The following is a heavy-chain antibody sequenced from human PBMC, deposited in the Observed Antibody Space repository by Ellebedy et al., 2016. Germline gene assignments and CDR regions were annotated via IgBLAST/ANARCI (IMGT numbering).Heavy chain of an antibody. CDR3: ARRRRYDSSGYHGDFFDY. CDR1: GASFSGHY. V-gene: IGHV4-34*01. D-gene: IGHD3-22*01. Sequence: SETLSLTCAVYGASFSGHYWSWIRQPPGKGLEWIGEINHSGSTNYNPSLKSRVTISVDTSKNQFSLNLTSVTAADTATYYCARRRRYDSSGYHGDFFDYWGQGTLVTVSS. CDR2: INHSGST. J-gene: IGHJ4*02.